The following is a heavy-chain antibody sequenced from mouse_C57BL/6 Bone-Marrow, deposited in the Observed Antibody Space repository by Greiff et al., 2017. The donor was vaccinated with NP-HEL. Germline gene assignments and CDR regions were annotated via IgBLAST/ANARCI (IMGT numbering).Heavy chain of an antibody. CDR1: GYTFTDYY. V-gene: IGHV1-76*01. CDR2: IYPGSGNT. J-gene: IGHJ4*01. D-gene: IGHD2-3*01. Sequence: QVQLQQSGAELVRPGASVKLSCKASGYTFTDYYINWVKQRPGQGLEWIARIYPGSGNTYYNEKFKGKATLTAEKSSSTAYMQLSSLTSEDSAVYFCARLRLLRKDAMDYWGQGTSVTVSS. CDR3: ARLRLLRKDAMDY.